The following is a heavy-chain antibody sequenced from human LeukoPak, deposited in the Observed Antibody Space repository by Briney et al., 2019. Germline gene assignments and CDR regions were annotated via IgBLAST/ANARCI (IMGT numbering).Heavy chain of an antibody. CDR1: GGSINY. CDR2: LYYSGTT. V-gene: IGHV4-39*07. D-gene: IGHD3-10*01. CDR3: ASVKSSDYEVAKDY. Sequence: PSETLSLTCTVSGGSINYGGWIRQPPGKGLEWIGSLYYSGTTHYNPSLKSRVTISVDTSRNQFSLKLTSVAAADTAVYYCASVKSSDYEVAKDYWGQGTLVTVSS. J-gene: IGHJ4*02.